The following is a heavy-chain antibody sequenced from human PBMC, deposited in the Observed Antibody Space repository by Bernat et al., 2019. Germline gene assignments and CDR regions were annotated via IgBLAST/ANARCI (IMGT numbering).Heavy chain of an antibody. V-gene: IGHV1-3*01. CDR1: GYTFTSYA. CDR2: INAGNGNT. D-gene: IGHD3-9*01. J-gene: IGHJ4*02. CDR3: ARDKARLVLRYLDWLFGLDY. Sequence: QVQLVQSGAEVKKPGASVKVSCKASGYTFTSYAMHWVRQAPGQRLEWMGWINAGNGNTKYSQKFQGRVTITRDTSASTAYMELSSLRSEDTAVYYCARDKARLVLRYLDWLFGLDYWGQGTLLTVSS.